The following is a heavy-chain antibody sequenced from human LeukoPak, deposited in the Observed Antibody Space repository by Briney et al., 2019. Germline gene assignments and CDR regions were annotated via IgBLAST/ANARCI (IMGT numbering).Heavy chain of an antibody. V-gene: IGHV3-15*01. CDR1: GFTLSNGW. D-gene: IGHD1/OR15-1a*01. CDR2: IKSKVDGGTT. Sequence: PGGSLRLSCAVSGFTLSNGWMSWVRQAPGKGLEWVARIKSKVDGGTTEYGESVKGRFSMSRDDSTNTMYLQMSSLKTEDTAVYYCTTDGGVLGQVWLTYWGQGTLVTVSS. J-gene: IGHJ4*02. CDR3: TTDGGVLGQVWLTY.